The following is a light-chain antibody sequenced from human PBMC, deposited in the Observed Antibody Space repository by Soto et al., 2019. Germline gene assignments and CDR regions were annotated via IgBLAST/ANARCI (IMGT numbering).Light chain of an antibody. V-gene: IGLV2-11*01. Sequence: QSALTQPRSVSGSPGQSVTISCTGTSSDVGGYNFVSWYQQHPGKAPKFMIYDVTKRPSGVPDRFSGSKSGNTASLTISGLLAEDEADYYCCSYVGRYTSYVFGSGTKLTVL. CDR3: CSYVGRYTSYV. J-gene: IGLJ1*01. CDR2: DVT. CDR1: SSDVGGYNF.